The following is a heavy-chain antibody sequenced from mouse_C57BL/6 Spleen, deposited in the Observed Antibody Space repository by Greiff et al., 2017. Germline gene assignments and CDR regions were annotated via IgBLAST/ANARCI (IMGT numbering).Heavy chain of an antibody. Sequence: DVHLVESGGGLVKPGGSLKLSCAASGFTFSDYGMHWVRQAPEKGLEWVAYISSGSSTIYYADTVKGRFTISRDNAKNTLFLQMTSLRSEDTAMYYCAGELGPFFDYWGQGTTLTVSS. CDR3: AGELGPFFDY. V-gene: IGHV5-17*01. CDR1: GFTFSDYG. J-gene: IGHJ2*01. CDR2: ISSGSSTI. D-gene: IGHD4-1*01.